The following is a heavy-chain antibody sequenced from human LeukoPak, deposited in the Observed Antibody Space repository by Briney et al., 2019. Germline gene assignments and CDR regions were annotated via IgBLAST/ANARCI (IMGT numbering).Heavy chain of an antibody. CDR3: ATEPSRSYSFDLLDF. CDR2: VVPMFGIR. D-gene: IGHD5-12*01. V-gene: IGHV1-69*04. J-gene: IGHJ4*02. Sequence: AVKVSFMTSGGTFINYVSSWVRPAPGKGREWVGRVVPMFGIRNYPQTFRGRVNITADKATNTVYMELRSLRAEDTAIYYCATEPSRSYSFDLLDFWGLGTPVTVSS. CDR1: GGTFINYV.